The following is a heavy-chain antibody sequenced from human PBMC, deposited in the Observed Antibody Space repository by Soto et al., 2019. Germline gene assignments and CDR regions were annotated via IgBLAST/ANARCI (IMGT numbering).Heavy chain of an antibody. CDR3: ARHRKVYYEDRSTRPLDY. J-gene: IGHJ4*02. D-gene: IGHD3-3*01. V-gene: IGHV5-10-1*01. CDR2: IDPRDSDT. Sequence: PGESLQISCQGSGYSFTNYWISCVRQMPGKDLEWMGRIDPRDSDTNYSPSFQGHVTISADKPISTAYLQWRSLKASDTAMYYCARHRKVYYEDRSTRPLDYWGEGSLVTVSS. CDR1: GYSFTNYW.